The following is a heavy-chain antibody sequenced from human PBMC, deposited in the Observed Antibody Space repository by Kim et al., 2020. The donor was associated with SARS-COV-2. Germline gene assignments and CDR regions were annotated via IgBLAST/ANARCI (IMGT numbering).Heavy chain of an antibody. Sequence: SETLSLTCAVSGGSISSSNWWSWVRQPPGKGLEWIGEIYHSGSTNYNPSLNSRVTISVDKSKNQFSLKLSSVTAADTAVYYCASSARYTYYYGSGSYSSWFDPWGQGTLVTVSS. V-gene: IGHV4-4*02. CDR1: GGSISSSNW. CDR3: ASSARYTYYYGSGSYSSWFDP. D-gene: IGHD3-10*01. CDR2: IYHSGST. J-gene: IGHJ5*02.